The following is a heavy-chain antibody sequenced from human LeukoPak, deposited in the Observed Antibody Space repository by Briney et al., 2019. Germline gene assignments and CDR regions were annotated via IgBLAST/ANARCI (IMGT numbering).Heavy chain of an antibody. CDR1: GFTFSSYT. V-gene: IGHV3-23*01. CDR3: LLGGGYLI. J-gene: IGHJ3*02. D-gene: IGHD3-16*02. CDR2: ISGSGGST. Sequence: WGSLRLSCAASGFTFSSYTMSWVRQAPGKGLEWVSAISGSGGSTYYANSVKGRFTIARDNSKNTLYLQMNSLRAGDTAVYCCLLGGGYLIWGQGTMVTVSS.